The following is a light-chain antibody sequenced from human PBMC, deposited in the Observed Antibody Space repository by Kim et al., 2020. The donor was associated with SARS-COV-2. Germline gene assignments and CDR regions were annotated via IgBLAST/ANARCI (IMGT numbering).Light chain of an antibody. CDR2: GAS. V-gene: IGKV1-9*01. J-gene: IGKJ1*01. CDR3: QQSNGYPWT. Sequence: IQLTQSPSPLSASVGDRVTITCRASQGISSYLAWFQQKPGKAPDLLIYGASTLQSGAPSRFSGSGSGTDFTLTISSLQPEDFAIYYCQQSNGYPWTFGQGTKVDIK. CDR1: QGISSY.